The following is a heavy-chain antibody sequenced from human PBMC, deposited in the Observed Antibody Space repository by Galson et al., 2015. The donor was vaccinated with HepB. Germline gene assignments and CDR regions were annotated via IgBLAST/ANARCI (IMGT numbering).Heavy chain of an antibody. CDR1: GFTFSSYA. V-gene: IGHV3-30-3*01. D-gene: IGHD4-17*01. CDR3: ARDHDYGAKTYYYYFYMDA. Sequence: SLRLSCAASGFTFSSYAMHWVRQAPSKGLEWVAAISYDGNKKYYADSVKGRLTISRDNSKNTLYLQVSSLRAEDSAVYYCARDHDYGAKTYYYYFYMDAWGKGTTVIVSS. J-gene: IGHJ6*03. CDR2: ISYDGNKK.